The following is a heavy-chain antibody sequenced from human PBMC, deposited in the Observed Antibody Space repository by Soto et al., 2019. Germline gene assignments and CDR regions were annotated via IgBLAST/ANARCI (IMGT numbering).Heavy chain of an antibody. Sequence: GGSLRLSCAASGFTFSSYGMHWVRQAPGKGLEWVAVIWYDGSNKYYADSVKGRFTISRDNSKNTLYLQMNSLRAEDTAVYYCARSSVVRYYDILTGWGEAFDIWGQGTMVTVSS. CDR2: IWYDGSNK. CDR3: ARSSVVRYYDILTGWGEAFDI. CDR1: GFTFSSYG. D-gene: IGHD3-9*01. J-gene: IGHJ3*02. V-gene: IGHV3-33*01.